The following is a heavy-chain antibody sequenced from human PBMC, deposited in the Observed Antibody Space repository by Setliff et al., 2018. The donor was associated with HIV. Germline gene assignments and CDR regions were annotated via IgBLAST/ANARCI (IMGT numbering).Heavy chain of an antibody. CDR3: ARSLCGGDCSLVVDTNWFDP. CDR2: SYHTGRT. CDR1: GYSVSSAYY. D-gene: IGHD2-21*01. V-gene: IGHV4-38-2*01. J-gene: IGHJ5*02. Sequence: PSETLSLTCGVSGYSVSSAYYWGWIRQPPGKGLEWIGTSYHTGRTYYNPTLKSRATISIDTSKNRFSLHLTSVTAADTAVYYCARSLCGGDCSLVVDTNWFDPWGQGTLVTVSS.